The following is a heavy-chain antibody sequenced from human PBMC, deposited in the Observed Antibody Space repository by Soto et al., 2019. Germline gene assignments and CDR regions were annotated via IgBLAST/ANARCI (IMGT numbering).Heavy chain of an antibody. V-gene: IGHV5-10-1*01. D-gene: IGHD2-2*01. CDR3: ARHRPLRVVPAAMPTVEYGMDV. CDR2: IDPSDSYT. CDR1: GYSFTSYW. Sequence: GESLKISCKGSGYSFTSYWISWVRQMPGKGLEWMGRIDPSDSYTNYSPSFQGHVTISADKSISTAYLQWSSLKASDTAMYYCARHRPLRVVPAAMPTVEYGMDVWGQGTTVTVSS. J-gene: IGHJ6*02.